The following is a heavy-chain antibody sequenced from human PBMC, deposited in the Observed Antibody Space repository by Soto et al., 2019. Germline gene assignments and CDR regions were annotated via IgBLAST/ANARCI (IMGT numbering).Heavy chain of an antibody. D-gene: IGHD3-16*02. J-gene: IGHJ4*02. CDR3: ARVTKVRLRLGELSLRAKYYFDY. CDR1: GYTFTSYG. V-gene: IGHV1-18*01. Sequence: QVQLVQSGAEVKKPGASVKVSCKASGYTFTSYGISWVRQAPGQGLERMGWISAYNGNTKYAQKLQGRVTMTTDTSTSTAYMELRSLRSDDTAVYYCARVTKVRLRLGELSLRAKYYFDYWDQGTLVTVSS. CDR2: ISAYNGNT.